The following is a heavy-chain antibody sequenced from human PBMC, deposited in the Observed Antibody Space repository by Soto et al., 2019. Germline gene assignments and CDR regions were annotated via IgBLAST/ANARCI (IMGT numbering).Heavy chain of an antibody. J-gene: IGHJ6*02. D-gene: IGHD5-18*01. CDR1: GGTFSSYA. CDR3: ARGTESTAMVTYYYYGMDV. Sequence: QVQLVQSGAEVKKPGSSVKVSCKASGGTFSSYAISWVRQAPGQGLEWMGGIIPIFGTANYAQKFQGRVTITADESTSTAYMELSSLRSEDTAVYYCARGTESTAMVTYYYYGMDVWGQGTTVTVSS. V-gene: IGHV1-69*01. CDR2: IIPIFGTA.